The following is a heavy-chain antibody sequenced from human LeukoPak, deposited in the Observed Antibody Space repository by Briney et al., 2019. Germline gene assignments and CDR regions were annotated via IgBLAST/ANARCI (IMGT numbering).Heavy chain of an antibody. V-gene: IGHV3-30*02. CDR3: RYYGSGSYYTLDY. J-gene: IGHJ4*02. Sequence: PGGSLRLPCAASGFTFSSYGMHWVRQAPGKGLEWVAFIRYDGSNKYYADSVKGRFTISRDNSKNTLYLQMNSLRAEDTAVYYCRYYGSGSYYTLDYWGQGTLVTVSS. CDR1: GFTFSSYG. CDR2: IRYDGSNK. D-gene: IGHD3-10*01.